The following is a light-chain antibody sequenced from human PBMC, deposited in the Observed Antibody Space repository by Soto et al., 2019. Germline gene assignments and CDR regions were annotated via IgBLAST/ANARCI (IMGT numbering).Light chain of an antibody. Sequence: DIQMTQSPSSLSASVGDRVTITCRASQSIGRYLNWYQQKPGKAPSLLISTTTTLQSEVPSRFSGSGSGTDFTLNITSLQPEDFATYYCKQTYSTIFTFGPGTKVDIK. CDR2: TTT. J-gene: IGKJ3*01. CDR1: QSIGRY. CDR3: KQTYSTIFT. V-gene: IGKV1-39*01.